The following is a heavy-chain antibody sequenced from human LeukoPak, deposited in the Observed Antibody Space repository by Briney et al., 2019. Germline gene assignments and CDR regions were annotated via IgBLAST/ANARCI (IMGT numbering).Heavy chain of an antibody. J-gene: IGHJ3*02. CDR2: INHSGST. CDR1: GGSFSGYY. CDR3: ARYILTHDAFDI. Sequence: SETLSLTCAVYGGSFSGYYRSWIRQPPGKGLEWIGEINHSGSTNYNPSLKSRVTISVDTSKNQFSLKLSSVTAADTAVYYCARYILTHDAFDIWGQGTMVTVSS. D-gene: IGHD3-9*01. V-gene: IGHV4-34*01.